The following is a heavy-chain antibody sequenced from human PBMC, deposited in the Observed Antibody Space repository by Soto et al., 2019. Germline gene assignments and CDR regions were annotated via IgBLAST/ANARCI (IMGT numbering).Heavy chain of an antibody. D-gene: IGHD2-8*01. J-gene: IGHJ5*02. V-gene: IGHV3-21*01. CDR2: ISSSSSYI. CDR3: ARAYIVLTSPENWFDP. CDR1: GFTFSSYS. Sequence: PGGSLRLSCAASGFTFSSYSMNWVRQAPGKGLEWVSSISSSSSYIYYADSVKGRFTISRDNAKNSLYLQMNSLRAEDTAVYYCARAYIVLTSPENWFDPWGQGTLVTVSS.